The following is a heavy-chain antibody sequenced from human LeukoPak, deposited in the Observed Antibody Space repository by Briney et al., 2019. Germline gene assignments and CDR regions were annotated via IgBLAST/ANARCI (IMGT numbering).Heavy chain of an antibody. Sequence: SVKVSFKASGGMFSTYAISWVRQAPGQGPEWMGGIIPISTTANYAQKFQGRVTITSDEFTRTAYMEVYSLKCEDTAVYYCTIGPFCGVDCYAVDYWGQGTLVTVSS. CDR2: IIPISTTA. CDR3: TIGPFCGVDCYAVDY. CDR1: GGMFSTYA. J-gene: IGHJ4*02. D-gene: IGHD2-21*02. V-gene: IGHV1-69*01.